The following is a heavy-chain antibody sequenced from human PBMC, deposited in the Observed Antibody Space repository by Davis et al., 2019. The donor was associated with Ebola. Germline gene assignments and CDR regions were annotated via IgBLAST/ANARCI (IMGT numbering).Heavy chain of an antibody. Sequence: MPGGSLRLSCAVSGGSFSGYYWTWIRQSPGKGLEWIGEGTQSGSTNYNPSLKSRVTISVDSSKNQFFLKLSSVTAADTAVYYCARFPVLYYYYYGMDVWGQGTTVTVSS. CDR3: ARFPVLYYYYYGMDV. D-gene: IGHD6-6*01. CDR1: GGSFSGYY. J-gene: IGHJ6*02. CDR2: GTQSGST. V-gene: IGHV4-34*01.